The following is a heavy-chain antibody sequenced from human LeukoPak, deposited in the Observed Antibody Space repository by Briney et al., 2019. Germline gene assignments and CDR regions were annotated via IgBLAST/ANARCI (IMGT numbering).Heavy chain of an antibody. CDR3: ARLKGAAAGTS. D-gene: IGHD6-13*01. J-gene: IGHJ4*02. Sequence: VKPSETLSLTCTVAGGSISSSSYYWGWIRQPPGKGLEWIGSIYYSGSTYYNPSLKSRVTISVDTSKNQFSLKLSSVTAAYTAVYYCARLKGAAAGTSWGQGTLVTVSS. V-gene: IGHV4-39*01. CDR2: IYYSGST. CDR1: GGSISSSSYY.